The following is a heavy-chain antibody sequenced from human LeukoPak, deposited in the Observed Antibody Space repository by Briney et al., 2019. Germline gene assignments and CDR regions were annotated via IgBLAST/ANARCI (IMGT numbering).Heavy chain of an antibody. CDR3: ARAIRGYSYVSNWFDP. J-gene: IGHJ5*02. V-gene: IGHV3-53*01. CDR1: GFIVSNNY. CDR2: IYSDGST. D-gene: IGHD5-18*01. Sequence: GGSLRLSCAASGFIVSNNYMSWVRQAPGKGLEWVSVIYSDGSTYYADSVKGRFTISRDNSKNTLYLQMNSLRAEDTAVYYCARAIRGYSYVSNWFDPWGQGTLVTVSS.